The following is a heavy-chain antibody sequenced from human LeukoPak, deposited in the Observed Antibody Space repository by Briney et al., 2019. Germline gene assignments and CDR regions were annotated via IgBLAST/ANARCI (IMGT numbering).Heavy chain of an antibody. CDR2: ISGSGGST. D-gene: IGHD3-10*01. V-gene: IGHV3-23*01. J-gene: IGHJ4*02. CDR1: GFTFSSYA. Sequence: GGSLRLSCAASGFTFSSYAMSWVRQAPGKGLEWVSAISGSGGSTYYADSVKGRFTISRDDSKNTLYLQMNSLRAEDTAVYYCARLEIGYYYGSGSYYEDYWGQGTLVTVSS. CDR3: ARLEIGYYYGSGSYYEDY.